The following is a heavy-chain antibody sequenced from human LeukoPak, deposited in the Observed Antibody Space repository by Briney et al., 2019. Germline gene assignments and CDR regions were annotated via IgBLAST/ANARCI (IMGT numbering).Heavy chain of an antibody. V-gene: IGHV1-2*02. J-gene: IGHJ6*03. CDR2: INPNSGGT. CDR3: ARSQRPPEQIYYYDSSGPHYYYYYMDV. CDR1: GYTFTGYY. D-gene: IGHD3-22*01. Sequence: ASVKVSCKASGYTFTGYYMHWVRQAPGQGLEWMGWINPNSGGTNYAQKFQGRVTMTSDTSISTAYMELSRLRSDDTAVYYCARSQRPPEQIYYYDSSGPHYYYYYMDVWGKGTTVTISS.